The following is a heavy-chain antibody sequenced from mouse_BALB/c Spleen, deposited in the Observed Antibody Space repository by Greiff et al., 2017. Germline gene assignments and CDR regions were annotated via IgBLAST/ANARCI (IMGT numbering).Heavy chain of an antibody. CDR1: GFNIKDYY. D-gene: IGHD1-1*01. CDR2: IDPENGDT. V-gene: IGHV14-4*02. Sequence: DVKLVESGAELVRSGASVKLSCTASGFNIKDYYMHWVKQRPEQGLEWIGWIDPENGDTDYAPKFQGKATMTADTSSNTAYLQLSSLTSEDTAVYYGNAHPRYHGSEFAYWGQGTLVTVSA. J-gene: IGHJ3*01. CDR3: NAHPRYHGSEFAY.